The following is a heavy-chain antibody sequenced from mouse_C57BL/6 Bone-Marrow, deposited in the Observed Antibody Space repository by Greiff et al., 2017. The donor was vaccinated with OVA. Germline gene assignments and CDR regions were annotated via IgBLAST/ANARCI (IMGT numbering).Heavy chain of an antibody. J-gene: IGHJ3*01. CDR2: IYPGSGNT. D-gene: IGHD2-4*01. Sequence: VQGVESGPELVKPGASVKISCKASGYTFTDYYINWVKQRPGQGLEWIGWIYPGSGNTKYNEKFKGKATLTVDTSSSTAYMQLSSLTSEDSAVYFCVYYDYDEVFAYWGQGTLVTVSA. CDR3: VYYDYDEVFAY. V-gene: IGHV1-84*01. CDR1: GYTFTDYY.